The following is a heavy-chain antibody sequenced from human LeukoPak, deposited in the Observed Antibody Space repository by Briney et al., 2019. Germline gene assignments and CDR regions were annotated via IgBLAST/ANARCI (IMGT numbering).Heavy chain of an antibody. V-gene: IGHV3-23*01. D-gene: IGHD6-6*01. CDR2: ISGSGGST. CDR3: ARDSGSSSSYYFDY. Sequence: GGSLRLSCAASGFTFSSYAMSWVRQAPGKGLEWVSAISGSGGSTYYADSVKGRFTISRDNSKNTLYLQMNSLRDEDTAVYYCARDSGSSSSYYFDYWGQGTLVTVSS. CDR1: GFTFSSYA. J-gene: IGHJ4*02.